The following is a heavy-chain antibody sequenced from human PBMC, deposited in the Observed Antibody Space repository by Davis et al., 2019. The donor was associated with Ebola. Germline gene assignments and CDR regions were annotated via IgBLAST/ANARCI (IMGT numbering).Heavy chain of an antibody. CDR3: AMTTVTLQRFDY. D-gene: IGHD4-17*01. CDR2: VHGGNGNT. Sequence: ASVKVSCKASGFTLTKYAIHWVRQAPGQRLEWMGWVHGGNGNTKYSQRFQGRVTITTDTSASTVYLDLTSLRSEDTAVFYCAMTTVTLQRFDYWGQGTLVTVSS. J-gene: IGHJ4*02. V-gene: IGHV1-3*01. CDR1: GFTLTKYA.